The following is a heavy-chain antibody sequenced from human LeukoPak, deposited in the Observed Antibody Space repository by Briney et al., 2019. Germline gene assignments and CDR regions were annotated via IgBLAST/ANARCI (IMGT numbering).Heavy chain of an antibody. V-gene: IGHV4-34*01. J-gene: IGHJ3*02. Sequence: PSETLSLTCAVYGGSFSGYYWSWIRQPPGKGLEWIGEINHSGSTNYNPSLKSRVTISVDTSKNQFSLKLSSVTAADTAVYYCARSRLGAAAFDIWGQGTMVTVSS. D-gene: IGHD1-26*01. CDR3: ARSRLGAAAFDI. CDR1: GGSFSGYY. CDR2: INHSGST.